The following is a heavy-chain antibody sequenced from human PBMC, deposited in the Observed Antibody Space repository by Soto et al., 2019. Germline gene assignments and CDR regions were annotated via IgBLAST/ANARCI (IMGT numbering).Heavy chain of an antibody. J-gene: IGHJ4*02. Sequence: SETLSLTCTVSGGSISSGDYYWSWIRQPPGKGLEWIGYIYYSGSTYYNPSLKSRVTISVDTSKNQFSLKLSSVTAADTAVYYCARGRSYGTLFDYWGQGTLVTVSS. V-gene: IGHV4-30-4*01. D-gene: IGHD5-18*01. CDR1: GGSISSGDYY. CDR3: ARGRSYGTLFDY. CDR2: IYYSGST.